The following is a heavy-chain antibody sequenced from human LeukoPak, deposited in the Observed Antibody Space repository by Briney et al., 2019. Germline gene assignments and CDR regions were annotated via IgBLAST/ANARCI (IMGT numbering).Heavy chain of an antibody. Sequence: GGSLRLSCAASGFTFCSYGMHWVRQAPGKGLEWVAVIWYDGSNKYHADSAKGRFTISRDNSKNTLYLQMNSLRAEDTAVYYCARDGGVATIVGSDAFDIWGQGTMVTVSS. CDR2: IWYDGSNK. V-gene: IGHV3-33*01. D-gene: IGHD5-12*01. CDR3: ARDGGVATIVGSDAFDI. CDR1: GFTFCSYG. J-gene: IGHJ3*02.